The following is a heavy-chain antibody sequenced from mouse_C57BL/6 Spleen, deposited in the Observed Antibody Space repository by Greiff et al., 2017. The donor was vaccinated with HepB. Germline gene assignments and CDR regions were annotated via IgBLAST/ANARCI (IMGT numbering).Heavy chain of an antibody. CDR3: ARGGTSRYWYFDV. D-gene: IGHD1-1*01. Sequence: QVQLQQPGTELVKPGASVKLSCKASGYTFTSYWMHWVKQRPEQGLEWIGNINPSNGGTNYNEKFKSKATLTVDKSSSTAYMQLSSLTSEDSAVYYCARGGTSRYWYFDVWGTGTTVTVSS. CDR1: GYTFTSYW. CDR2: INPSNGGT. J-gene: IGHJ1*03. V-gene: IGHV1-53*01.